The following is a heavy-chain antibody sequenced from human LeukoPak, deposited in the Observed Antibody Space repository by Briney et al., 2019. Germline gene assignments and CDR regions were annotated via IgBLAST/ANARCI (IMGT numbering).Heavy chain of an antibody. J-gene: IGHJ4*02. V-gene: IGHV3-23*01. CDR3: AKQDIVRVQPGISFRTDFVF. Sequence: GGSLRLSCAASGFPFSNYAMSWVRQAPGKGLEWVSVIGSSGDNIYYADSVKGRFTISRDNSKNTLYLQTNSLRAEDTAVYYCAKQDIVRVQPGISFRTDFVFWGQRTLVTVSS. D-gene: IGHD2-2*01. CDR1: GFPFSNYA. CDR2: IGSSGDNI.